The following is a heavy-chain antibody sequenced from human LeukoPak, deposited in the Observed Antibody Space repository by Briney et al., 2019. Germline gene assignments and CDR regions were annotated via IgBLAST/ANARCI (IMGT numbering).Heavy chain of an antibody. CDR2: IYYSGST. V-gene: IGHV4-39*01. CDR1: GGSISSSSYY. J-gene: IGHJ5*02. D-gene: IGHD3-16*01. CDR3: ASYTIIALSNWFDP. Sequence: SETLSLTCTVSGGSISSSSYYWGWIRQPPGKGLEWIGSIYYSGSTYYNPSLKSRVTISVDTSKNQFSLKLSSVTAADTAVYYCASYTIIALSNWFDPWGQGTLVTVSS.